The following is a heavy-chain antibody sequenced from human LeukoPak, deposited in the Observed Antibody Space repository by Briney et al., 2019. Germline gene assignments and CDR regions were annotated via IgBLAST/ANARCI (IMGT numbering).Heavy chain of an antibody. CDR2: TYYSSKWNN. J-gene: IGHJ3*02. D-gene: IGHD3-10*01. V-gene: IGHV6-1*01. CDR3: ARAFRGVVGLDAFDI. Sequence: SQTLSLTCALSGDSVSSNSSAWNWIRQSPSRGLEWLGRTYYSSKWNNDYAVSVKSRITVNPDTSKNQFSMQLNSVTPEDTAVYYCARAFRGVVGLDAFDIWGQGTMVTVSS. CDR1: GDSVSSNSSA.